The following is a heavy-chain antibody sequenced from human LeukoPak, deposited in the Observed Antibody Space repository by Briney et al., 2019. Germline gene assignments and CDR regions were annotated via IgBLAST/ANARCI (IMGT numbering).Heavy chain of an antibody. CDR3: ARVPGGTTDLDY. J-gene: IGHJ4*02. Sequence: ASVRVSCKASGNTFTGSYMHWVRQAPGQGLEWMGWINPNTGGTNFAQKFQGRVTMTTDTSISTAYMELSRLTSDDTAVYYCARVPGGTTDLDYWGQGTLVTVSS. V-gene: IGHV1-2*02. CDR1: GNTFTGSY. D-gene: IGHD1/OR15-1a*01. CDR2: INPNTGGT.